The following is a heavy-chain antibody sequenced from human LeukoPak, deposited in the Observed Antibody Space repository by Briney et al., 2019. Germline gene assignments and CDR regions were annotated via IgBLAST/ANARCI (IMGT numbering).Heavy chain of an antibody. J-gene: IGHJ3*02. Sequence: PSQTLSLTCTVSGGSISSGSYYWSWIRQPAGKGLEWIGRIYTSGSTNYNPSLKNRVTISVDTSKNQFSLKLSSVTAADTAMYYCARDGPTTVTTIGRAFDIWGQGTMVTVSS. D-gene: IGHD4-17*01. CDR2: IYTSGST. CDR1: GGSISSGSYY. V-gene: IGHV4-61*02. CDR3: ARDGPTTVTTIGRAFDI.